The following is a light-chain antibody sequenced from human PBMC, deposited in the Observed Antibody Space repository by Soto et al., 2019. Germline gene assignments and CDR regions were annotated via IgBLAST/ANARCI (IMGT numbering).Light chain of an antibody. CDR3: QQYNNWPPHT. CDR1: QSVSSN. V-gene: IGKV3-15*01. J-gene: IGKJ2*01. CDR2: GAS. Sequence: EIVMTQSPATLSVSPGERATLSCRASQSVSSNFAWYQQKPGQAPRLLIYGASTRSTGIPARLSGSGSGTEFTLTISSLQYEDFAVYYCQQYNNWPPHTFGQGTKLEIK.